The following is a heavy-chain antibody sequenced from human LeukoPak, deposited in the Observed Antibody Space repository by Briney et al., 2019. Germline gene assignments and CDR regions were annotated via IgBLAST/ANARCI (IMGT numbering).Heavy chain of an antibody. D-gene: IGHD1-20*01. Sequence: SETLSLTCAVYGGSFSGYCWSWIRQPPGKGLEWIGEINLSGSTNYNPSLKSRVTVSVDTSKNQFSLKLSSVTAADTAVYYCARANYNWNYWDYWGQGTLVTVSS. CDR2: INLSGST. CDR1: GGSFSGYC. J-gene: IGHJ4*02. CDR3: ARANYNWNYWDY. V-gene: IGHV4-34*01.